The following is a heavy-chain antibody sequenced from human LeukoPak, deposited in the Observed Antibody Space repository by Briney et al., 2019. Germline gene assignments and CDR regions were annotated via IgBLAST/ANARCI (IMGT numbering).Heavy chain of an antibody. CDR2: INHSGST. Sequence: SETLSLTCAVYGGSFSGYYWSWIRQPPGEGLEWIGEINHSGSTNYNPSLKSRVTISVDTSKNQFSLKLSSVTAADTAVYYCAREVVVVPAAILPLHYYYYYYMDVWGKGTTVTVSS. CDR1: GGSFSGYY. V-gene: IGHV4-34*01. J-gene: IGHJ6*03. D-gene: IGHD2-2*02. CDR3: AREVVVVPAAILPLHYYYYYYMDV.